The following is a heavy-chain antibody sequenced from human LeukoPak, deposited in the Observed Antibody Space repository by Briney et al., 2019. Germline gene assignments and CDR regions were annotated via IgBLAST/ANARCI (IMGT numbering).Heavy chain of an antibody. Sequence: ASVKVSCKASSYPFTRYGISWVRQAPGQGLEWMGWISGSNGNTNYAQKFLGRVTMTADTSTSTAYMELRSLTSDDTAVYYCAISNIGTSRNSYNIWGQGTMVTVSS. CDR2: ISGSNGNT. CDR3: AISNIGTSRNSYNI. D-gene: IGHD2/OR15-2a*01. V-gene: IGHV1-18*01. J-gene: IGHJ3*02. CDR1: SYPFTRYG.